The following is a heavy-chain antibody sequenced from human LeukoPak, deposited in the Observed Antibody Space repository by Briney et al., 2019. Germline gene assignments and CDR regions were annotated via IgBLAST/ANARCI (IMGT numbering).Heavy chain of an antibody. Sequence: SETLSLTCSVFGGTIRGYYWSWIRQPPGKGLEWIGEINHSGSTNYNPSLKSRVTISVDTSKNQFSLKLSSVTAADTAVYYCARPGQLGTLYYGMDVWGQGTTVTVS. CDR2: INHSGST. D-gene: IGHD3-16*01. V-gene: IGHV4-34*01. CDR1: GGTIRGYY. J-gene: IGHJ6*02. CDR3: ARPGQLGTLYYGMDV.